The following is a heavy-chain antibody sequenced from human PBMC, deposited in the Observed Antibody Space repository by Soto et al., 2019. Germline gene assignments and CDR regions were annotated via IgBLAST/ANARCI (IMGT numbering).Heavy chain of an antibody. CDR1: GFSLSTSGVG. Sequence: QITLKESGPTLVKPTQTLTLTCSFSGFSLSTSGVGVGWIRQPPGKALEWLAFIFWDDDKRYSPSLKSRLTITNDTSKIQLVLIMTHIDPLDTATSYSACEIVAVRSAMVNPQSRFDYWCLGTLVSVSS. CDR3: ACEIVAVRSAMVNPQSRFDY. D-gene: IGHD5-18*01. J-gene: IGHJ4*02. V-gene: IGHV2-5*02. CDR2: IFWDDDK.